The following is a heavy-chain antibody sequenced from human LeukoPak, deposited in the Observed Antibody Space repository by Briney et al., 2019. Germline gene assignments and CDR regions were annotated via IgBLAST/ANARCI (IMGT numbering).Heavy chain of an antibody. CDR2: IYNDGST. J-gene: IGHJ5*02. CDR3: AKDGKKGFDP. D-gene: IGHD1-26*01. V-gene: IGHV3-53*01. CDR1: GFTVSSYY. Sequence: GSLRLSCAASGFTVSSYYMSWVRQAPGKGLEWVSVIYNDGSTYYADSVKGRFTISRDNSKNTLYLQMNSLRVEDTAVYYCAKDGKKGFDPWGQGTLVTVSS.